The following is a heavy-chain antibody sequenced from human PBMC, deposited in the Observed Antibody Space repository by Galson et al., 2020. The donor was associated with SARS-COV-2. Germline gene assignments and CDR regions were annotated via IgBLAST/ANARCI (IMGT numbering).Heavy chain of an antibody. J-gene: IGHJ4*02. V-gene: IGHV3-7*03. Sequence: GSPLRPSCAASGFTFSTYTMTWVRQAPGKGLEWVANLKEDGSEKSYVDSVKGRFTISRDNRKNSVYLQMNSLRAEDTAVYYCARGTYYYGSGTYHYFDNWGQGILVTGSS. CDR1: GFTFSTYT. D-gene: IGHD3-10*01. CDR2: LKEDGSEK. CDR3: ARGTYYYGSGTYHYFDN.